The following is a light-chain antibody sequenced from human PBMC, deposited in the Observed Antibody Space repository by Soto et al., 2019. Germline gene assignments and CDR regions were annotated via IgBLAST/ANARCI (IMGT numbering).Light chain of an antibody. Sequence: QSVLTQPRSVSGSPGQSVTISCTGTISDVGGYNYVSWYQQHPGKAPKLMIYDVSKRPSGVPDRFSGSKSGNTASLTISGLQAEDEADYYCCSYAGSHPYVFGTGTKVTVL. CDR3: CSYAGSHPYV. CDR1: ISDVGGYNY. J-gene: IGLJ1*01. V-gene: IGLV2-11*01. CDR2: DVS.